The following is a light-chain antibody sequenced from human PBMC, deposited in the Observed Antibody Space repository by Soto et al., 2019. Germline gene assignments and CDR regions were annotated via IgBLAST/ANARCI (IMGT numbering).Light chain of an antibody. CDR3: SSYAPSSTLVL. CDR2: DVS. V-gene: IGLV2-14*01. CDR1: SSDVGGSNH. Sequence: QSALTQPASVFGSPGQSITIYCTGTSSDVGGSNHVSWYQQHPGKAPKLMIFDVSTRPSGVSNRFSGSKSGNTASLTISGLQAEDEADYYCSSYAPSSTLVLFGGGTQLTVL. J-gene: IGLJ3*02.